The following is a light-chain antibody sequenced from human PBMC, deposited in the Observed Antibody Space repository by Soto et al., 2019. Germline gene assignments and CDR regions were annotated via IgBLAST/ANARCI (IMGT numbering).Light chain of an antibody. CDR1: QSVSSN. J-gene: IGKJ1*01. CDR2: GAS. CDR3: QQRTDRPPWT. Sequence: EIVLTQSPATLSLSPGERATLSCRASQSVSSNLAWYQQKPGQAPRLLIYGASTRATGIPARFSGSGSGTEFTLSISSLEPEDFAVYYCQQRTDRPPWTFGQGTKVDIK. V-gene: IGKV3-11*01.